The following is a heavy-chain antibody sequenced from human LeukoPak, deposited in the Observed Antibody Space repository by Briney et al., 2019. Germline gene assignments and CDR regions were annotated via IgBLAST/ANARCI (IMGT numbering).Heavy chain of an antibody. D-gene: IGHD3-22*01. CDR1: GYTFTGYY. V-gene: IGHV1-2*02. J-gene: IGHJ4*02. CDR2: INPNSGGT. Sequence: ASVKVSCKASGYTFTGYYMHWVRQAPGQGLEWMGWINPNSGGTNYAQKFQGRVTMTRDTSISTAYMELSRLRSDDTAVYYCARFQYYYDSSGYLYWGQGTLVTVSS. CDR3: ARFQYYYDSSGYLY.